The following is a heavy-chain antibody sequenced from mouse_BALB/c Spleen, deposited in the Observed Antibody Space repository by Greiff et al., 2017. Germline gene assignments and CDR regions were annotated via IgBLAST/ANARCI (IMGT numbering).Heavy chain of an antibody. CDR2: IRNKANGYTT. D-gene: IGHD2-3*01. J-gene: IGHJ2*01. CDR3: ARDTMTLRPFDY. Sequence: EVKLMESGGGLVQPGGSLRLSCATSGFTFTDYYMSWVRQPPGKALEWLGFIRNKANGYTTEYSASVKGRFTISRDNSQSILYLQMNTLRAEDSATYYCARDTMTLRPFDYWGQGTTLTVSS. CDR1: GFTFTDYY. V-gene: IGHV7-3*02.